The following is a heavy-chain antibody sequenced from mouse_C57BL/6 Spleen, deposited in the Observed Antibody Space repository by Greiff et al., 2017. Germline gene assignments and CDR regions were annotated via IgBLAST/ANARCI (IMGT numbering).Heavy chain of an antibody. D-gene: IGHD1-1*01. CDR3: ARLDYYGSYYYAMDY. V-gene: IGHV1-64*01. J-gene: IGHJ4*01. Sequence: QVHVKQPGAELVKPGASVKLSCKASGYTFTSYWMHWVKQRPGQGLEWIGMIHPNSGSTNYNEKFKSKATLTVDKSSSTAYMQLSSLTSEDSAVYYCARLDYYGSYYYAMDYWGQGTSVTVSS. CDR2: IHPNSGST. CDR1: GYTFTSYW.